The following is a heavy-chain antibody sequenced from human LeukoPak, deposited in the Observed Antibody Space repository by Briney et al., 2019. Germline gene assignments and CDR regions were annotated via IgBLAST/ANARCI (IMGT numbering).Heavy chain of an antibody. CDR1: GFTFSSYA. Sequence: PGGSLRLSCAASGFTFSSYAMHWVRQAPGKGLEYVSAINTHGGSSYYANSVKGRFTISRDNSKNTLYLQMRSLRVEDMAVYYCARDPNYGGISAYWYFDVWGRGTLVTVSS. D-gene: IGHD4-23*01. CDR2: INTHGGSS. V-gene: IGHV3-64*01. J-gene: IGHJ2*01. CDR3: ARDPNYGGISAYWYFDV.